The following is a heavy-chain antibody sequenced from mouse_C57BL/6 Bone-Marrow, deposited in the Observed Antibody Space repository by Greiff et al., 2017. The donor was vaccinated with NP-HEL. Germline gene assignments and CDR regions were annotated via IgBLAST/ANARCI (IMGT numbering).Heavy chain of an antibody. CDR2: IYPGSGST. V-gene: IGHV1-55*01. J-gene: IGHJ2*01. CDR3: ARWYYGSRYFDY. D-gene: IGHD1-1*01. CDR1: GYTFTSYW. Sequence: QVHVKQPGAELVKPGASVKMSCKASGYTFTSYWITWVKQRPGQGLEWIGDIYPGSGSTNYNEKFKSKATLTVDTSSSTAYMQLSSLTSEDSAVYYCARWYYGSRYFDYWGQGTTLTVSS.